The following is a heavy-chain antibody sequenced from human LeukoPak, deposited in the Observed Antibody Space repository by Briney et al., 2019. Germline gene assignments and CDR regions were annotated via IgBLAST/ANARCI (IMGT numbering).Heavy chain of an antibody. V-gene: IGHV3-7*03. CDR2: IKQDGSEK. CDR3: ARDGGIYGDHVYAFDI. Sequence: GGSLRLSCAASGFTFSSYWMSWVRQAPGKGLEWVANIKQDGSEKYYVDSVKGRFTISRDNAKNSLYLQMNSLRAEDTAVYYCARDGGIYGDHVYAFDIWGQGTMVTVSS. J-gene: IGHJ3*02. D-gene: IGHD4-17*01. CDR1: GFTFSSYW.